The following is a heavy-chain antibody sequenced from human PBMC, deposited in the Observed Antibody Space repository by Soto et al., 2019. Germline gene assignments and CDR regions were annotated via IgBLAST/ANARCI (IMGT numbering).Heavy chain of an antibody. D-gene: IGHD3-3*01. CDR1: GFTFSSYA. V-gene: IGHV3-23*01. J-gene: IGHJ4*02. CDR2: ISGSGGST. CDR3: AKHQYYDFWSGYLNPYYFDY. Sequence: EVQLLESGGGLVQPGGSLRLSCAASGFTFSSYAMSWVRQAPGKGLEWVSAISGSGGSTYYADSVKGRFTISRDNSKNTLYLQMNRLRAEDTSVYYCAKHQYYDFWSGYLNPYYFDYWGQGTLVTVSS.